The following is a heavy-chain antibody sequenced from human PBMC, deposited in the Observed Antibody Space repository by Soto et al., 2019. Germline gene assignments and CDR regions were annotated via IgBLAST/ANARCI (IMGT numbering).Heavy chain of an antibody. Sequence: GASVKVSCKASGYTFTSYAMHWVRQAPGQRLEWMGWINAGNGNTKYSQKFQGRVTITRDTSASTAYMELSSLRSEDTAVYYCARARRFLEWLCVYWGQGTLVTVSS. CDR1: GYTFTSYA. D-gene: IGHD3-3*01. CDR2: INAGNGNT. J-gene: IGHJ4*02. CDR3: ARARRFLEWLCVY. V-gene: IGHV1-3*01.